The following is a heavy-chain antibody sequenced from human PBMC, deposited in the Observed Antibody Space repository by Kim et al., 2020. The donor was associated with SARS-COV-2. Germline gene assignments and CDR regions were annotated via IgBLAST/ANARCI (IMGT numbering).Heavy chain of an antibody. Sequence: SETLSLTCTVSGGSVSSGSYYWSWIRQPPGKGLEWIGYIYYSGSTNYNPSLKSRVTISVDTSKNQFSLKLSSVTAADTAVYYCARKFFDSIDYWGQGTLVTVSS. V-gene: IGHV4-61*01. CDR2: IYYSGST. CDR3: ARKFFDSIDY. D-gene: IGHD3-9*01. J-gene: IGHJ4*02. CDR1: GGSVSSGSYY.